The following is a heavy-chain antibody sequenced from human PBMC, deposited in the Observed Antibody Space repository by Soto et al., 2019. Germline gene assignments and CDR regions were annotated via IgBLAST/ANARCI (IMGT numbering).Heavy chain of an antibody. Sequence: QVQLQESGPGLVKPSQTLSLTCTVSGGSISSGDYYWSWIRQPPGKGLEWIGYIYFGGSTYYSPSLKSRVTISVDTSKNQFSRKLSSVTAADTAVYYCARVKGVVTLYYFDYWGQGTLVTVSS. V-gene: IGHV4-30-4*01. CDR3: ARVKGVVTLYYFDY. CDR1: GGSISSGDYY. CDR2: IYFGGST. J-gene: IGHJ4*02. D-gene: IGHD3-3*01.